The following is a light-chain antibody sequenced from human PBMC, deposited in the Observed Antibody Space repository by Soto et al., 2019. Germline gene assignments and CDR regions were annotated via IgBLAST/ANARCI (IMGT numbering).Light chain of an antibody. Sequence: QSVLTQPASVSGSPGQSITISCTGTSTDVGGDKYVSWYQQHPGKAPKFMIYDVTSRPSGISNRFSGSKSGNTAFLIISGLQAEDEADYYCLSYTSSDTYVFGTGTKLTVL. V-gene: IGLV2-14*01. J-gene: IGLJ1*01. CDR2: DVT. CDR3: LSYTSSDTYV. CDR1: STDVGGDKY.